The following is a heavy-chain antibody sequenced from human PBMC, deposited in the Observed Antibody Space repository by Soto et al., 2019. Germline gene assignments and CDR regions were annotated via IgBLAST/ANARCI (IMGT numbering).Heavy chain of an antibody. D-gene: IGHD2-15*01. CDR1: GFTFSGFY. J-gene: IGHJ6*01. Sequence: GSGKVSFKPSGFTFSGFYLHLVRQAPGQGLEWMGWMKPNTDDTGYAQKFQGRVTLTWDTSSSAGYLDLSRLRSDDTAVYYCARSPYSLEGDGQHYYYGMDLWGLGTTVTVSS. CDR2: MKPNTDDT. V-gene: IGHV1-2*02. CDR3: ARSPYSLEGDGQHYYYGMDL.